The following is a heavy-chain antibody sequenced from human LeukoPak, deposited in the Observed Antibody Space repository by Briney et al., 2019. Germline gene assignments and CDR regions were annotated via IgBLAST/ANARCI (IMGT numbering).Heavy chain of an antibody. Sequence: PSETLSLTRTVSGGSISSYYWSWIRQPPGKGLEWIGYIYYSGSTNYNPSLKTRVTISVDTSKNQFSLKLSSVTAADTAVYYCARAYYDFWSGYYMPSYFDYWGQGTLVTVSS. J-gene: IGHJ4*02. V-gene: IGHV4-59*01. CDR2: IYYSGST. D-gene: IGHD3-3*01. CDR1: GGSISSYY. CDR3: ARAYYDFWSGYYMPSYFDY.